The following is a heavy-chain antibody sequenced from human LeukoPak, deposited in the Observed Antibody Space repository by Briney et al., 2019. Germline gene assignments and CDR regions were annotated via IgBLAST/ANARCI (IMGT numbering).Heavy chain of an antibody. CDR3: AKGVDILTGYYSDY. J-gene: IGHJ4*02. CDR1: GFTFSSYA. CDR2: ISGSGGST. Sequence: PGGSLRLSCAAPGFTFSSYAMSWVRQAPGKGLEWVSAISGSGGSTYYADSVKGRFTISRDNSKNTLYLQMNSLRAEDTAVYYCAKGVDILTGYYSDYWGQGTLVTVSS. D-gene: IGHD3-9*01. V-gene: IGHV3-23*01.